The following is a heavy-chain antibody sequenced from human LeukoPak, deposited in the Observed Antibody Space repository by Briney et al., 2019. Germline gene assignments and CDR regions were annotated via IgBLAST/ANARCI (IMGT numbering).Heavy chain of an antibody. CDR3: ARERGNDYGDYALDY. J-gene: IGHJ4*02. V-gene: IGHV3-30*03. D-gene: IGHD4-17*01. CDR2: ISYDGSNK. Sequence: GRSLRLSCAASGFTFSSYGMHWVRQAPGRGLEWVAVISYDGSNKYYADSVKGRFTISRDNSKNTLYLQMNSLRAEDTAVYYCARERGNDYGDYALDYWGQGTLVTVSS. CDR1: GFTFSSYG.